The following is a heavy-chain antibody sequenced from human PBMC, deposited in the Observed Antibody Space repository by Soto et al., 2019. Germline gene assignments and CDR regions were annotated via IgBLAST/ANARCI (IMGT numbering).Heavy chain of an antibody. D-gene: IGHD2-2*01. CDR1: GGSISSSSYY. Sequence: QLQLQESGPGLVKPSETLSLTCTVSGGSISSSSYYWGWIRQPPGKGLEWIGSIYYSGSTYYNPSLKSRVTISVDTSKNQFSLKLSSVTAADTAVYYCARQRIVVVPAAENWFDPWGQGTLVTVSS. CDR2: IYYSGST. V-gene: IGHV4-39*01. J-gene: IGHJ5*02. CDR3: ARQRIVVVPAAENWFDP.